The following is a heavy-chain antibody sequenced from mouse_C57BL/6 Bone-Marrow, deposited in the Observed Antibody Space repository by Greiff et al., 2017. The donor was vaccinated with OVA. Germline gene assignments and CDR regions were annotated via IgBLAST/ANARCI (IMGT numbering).Heavy chain of an antibody. V-gene: IGHV14-4*01. Sequence: EVQLQQSGAELVRPGASVKLSCTASGFNFTDDYMHWVKQRPEQGLEWIGWIDPENGDTEYASKFQGKATITADPSSNTAYLQLSSLTSEDTAVYYCTRRFDYWGQGTTLTVSS. CDR2: IDPENGDT. J-gene: IGHJ2*01. CDR3: TRRFDY. CDR1: GFNFTDDY.